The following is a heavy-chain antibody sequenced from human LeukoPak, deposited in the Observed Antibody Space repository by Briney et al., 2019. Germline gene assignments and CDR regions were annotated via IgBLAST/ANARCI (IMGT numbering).Heavy chain of an antibody. CDR3: ARDVGYGSGSYSYGY. J-gene: IGHJ4*02. V-gene: IGHV4-34*01. CDR1: GGSFSGYY. Sequence: SETLSLTCAVYGGSFSGYYWSWIRQPPGKGLEWIGEINHSGSTNYNPSLKSRVTISVDTSKNQFSLKLSPVTAADTAVYYCARDVGYGSGSYSYGYWGQGTLVTVSS. D-gene: IGHD3-10*01. CDR2: INHSGST.